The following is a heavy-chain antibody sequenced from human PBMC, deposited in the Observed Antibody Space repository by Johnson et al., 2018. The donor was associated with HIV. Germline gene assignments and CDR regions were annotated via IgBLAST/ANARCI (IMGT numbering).Heavy chain of an antibody. CDR1: GFSVSDSY. Sequence: VQLVESGGGLVQPGGSLRLSCGASGFSVSDSYMNWVRQAPGQGLEWVSVLYSGGNTYYADSVKGRFTISRDNSKNTLSLQMNSLRVEDTAVYYCAREARIVVVEPRDAFDIWGQGTMVTVSS. J-gene: IGHJ3*02. CDR2: LYSGGNT. V-gene: IGHV3-66*01. D-gene: IGHD3-22*01. CDR3: AREARIVVVEPRDAFDI.